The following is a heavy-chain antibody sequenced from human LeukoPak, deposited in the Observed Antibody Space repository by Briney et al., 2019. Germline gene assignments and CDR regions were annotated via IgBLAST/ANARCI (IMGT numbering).Heavy chain of an antibody. J-gene: IGHJ4*02. D-gene: IGHD6-13*01. Sequence: SETLSLTCTVSGYFISSGYYWGWIRQPPGKGLEWIGSIYHSGTTYYNPSLKSRVTISADTSKNQFSLKLSSVTAADTAVYYCARARSSREAPLFDYWGQGTLVTVSS. V-gene: IGHV4-38-2*02. CDR3: ARARSSREAPLFDY. CDR2: IYHSGTT. CDR1: GYFISSGYY.